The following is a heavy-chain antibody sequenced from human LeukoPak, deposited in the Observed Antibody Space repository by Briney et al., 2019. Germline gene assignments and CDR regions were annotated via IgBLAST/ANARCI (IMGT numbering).Heavy chain of an antibody. D-gene: IGHD4/OR15-4a*01. CDR2: ISYDGSNK. V-gene: IGHV3-30*03. J-gene: IGHJ4*02. Sequence: PGRSLRLSCAASGFTFSSYGMHWVRQAPGKGLEWVAVISYDGSNKYYADSVKGRFTISRDNSKNTLYLQMNSLRAEDTAVYYCARGFYGGLDWGQGTLVTVSS. CDR3: ARGFYGGLD. CDR1: GFTFSSYG.